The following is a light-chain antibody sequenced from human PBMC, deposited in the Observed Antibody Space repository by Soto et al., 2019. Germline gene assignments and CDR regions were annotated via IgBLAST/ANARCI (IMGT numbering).Light chain of an antibody. V-gene: IGLV2-14*01. J-gene: IGLJ1*01. CDR1: SNDIGSYNY. Sequence: LAERGLVYGCSGQWITIPCNRTSNDIGSYNYVSWYQQHPDKAPKVMIYDVGNRPSGVSNRFSGSKSGDTASLTISGLQAEDEADYYCSSYTSSTTYVFGTGTKVTVL. CDR3: SSYTSSTTYV. CDR2: DVG.